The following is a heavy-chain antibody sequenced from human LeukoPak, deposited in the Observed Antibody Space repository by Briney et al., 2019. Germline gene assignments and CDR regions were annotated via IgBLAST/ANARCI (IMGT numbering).Heavy chain of an antibody. CDR3: VRGGGYGLLFDP. J-gene: IGHJ5*02. V-gene: IGHV3-33*01. D-gene: IGHD3-10*01. CDR2: IWYDGSNK. Sequence: GRSLRLSCAASALTFRMHGMHWVRQAPGKGLEWVAVIWYDGSNKYYADSVKGRFTISRDNSKNTLYLHMNSLRAEDTAVYYCVRGGGYGLLFDPWGQGTLVTVSS. CDR1: ALTFRMHG.